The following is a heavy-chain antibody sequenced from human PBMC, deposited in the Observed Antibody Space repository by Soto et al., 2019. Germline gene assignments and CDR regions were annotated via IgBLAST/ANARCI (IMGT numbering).Heavy chain of an antibody. J-gene: IGHJ4*02. CDR1: GFTFSSFA. Sequence: EVQVLESGGGLAQPGGSLRLSCAASGFTFSSFAMSWVRQAPGKGLEWVSSIRGNGGEIYYADSVKGRFTISRDNSKXXXXXXXXXXXXXXXXXXXXXXXXXXXXVWYVDYWGLGTLVTVSS. D-gene: IGHD6-13*01. CDR3: XXXXXXXXVWYVDY. V-gene: IGHV3-23*01. CDR2: IRGNGGEI.